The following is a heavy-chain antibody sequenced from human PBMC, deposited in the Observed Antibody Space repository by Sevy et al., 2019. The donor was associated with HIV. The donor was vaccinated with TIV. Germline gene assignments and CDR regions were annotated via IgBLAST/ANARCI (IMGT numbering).Heavy chain of an antibody. J-gene: IGHJ3*02. CDR2: MIPIFGAA. Sequence: ASVKVSCKASGGTFSSYAINWVRQAPGQGLEWMGRMIPIFGAADYAQKFQGRVTITADESTSTVYMQLSRLRSEDTAVYYCASPAYCGGGNCYSSDAFDMWGQGTMVTVSS. V-gene: IGHV1-69*13. D-gene: IGHD2-21*01. CDR1: GGTFSSYA. CDR3: ASPAYCGGGNCYSSDAFDM.